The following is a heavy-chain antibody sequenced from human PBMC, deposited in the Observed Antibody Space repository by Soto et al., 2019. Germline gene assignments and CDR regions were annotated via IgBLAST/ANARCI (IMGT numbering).Heavy chain of an antibody. CDR1: GYSFTTYG. V-gene: IGHV1-18*01. CDR3: ARTEGRSTRGDY. D-gene: IGHD2-8*01. Sequence: QVQLVQSGAEVKKPGASVRVSCKASGYSFTTYGVTWVRQAPGQGLEWMGGISTYNGDTRVAQQHQGRVTRTTDTSTNAAHMELRSLRSDDTAIYYCARTEGRSTRGDYWGQGTLVTVSS. J-gene: IGHJ4*02. CDR2: ISTYNGDT.